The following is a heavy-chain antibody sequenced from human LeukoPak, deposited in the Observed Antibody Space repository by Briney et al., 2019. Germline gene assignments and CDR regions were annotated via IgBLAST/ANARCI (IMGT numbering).Heavy chain of an antibody. Sequence: SETLSLTCAVYGGSFSGYYWSWIRQPPGKGLEWIGEINHNGGTNYNPSLKSRVTISVDTSKNQFSLKLSSVTAADTAVYYCARRAGYGGTLFDYWGQGTLVTVSS. CDR3: ARRAGYGGTLFDY. CDR1: GGSFSGYY. V-gene: IGHV4-34*01. J-gene: IGHJ4*02. D-gene: IGHD4-23*01. CDR2: INHNGGT.